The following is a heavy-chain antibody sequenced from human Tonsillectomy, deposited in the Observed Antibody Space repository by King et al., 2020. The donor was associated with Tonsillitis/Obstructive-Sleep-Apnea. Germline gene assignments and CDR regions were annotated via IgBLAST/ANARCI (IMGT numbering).Heavy chain of an antibody. CDR1: GGSISSSSYY. V-gene: IGHV4-39*01. J-gene: IGHJ4*02. D-gene: IGHD3-10*01. CDR2: IYYTGST. Sequence: QMQLQESGPGLVKPSETLSLTCTVSGGSISSSSYYWGWIRQPPGKGLEWIGTIYYTGSTYYSPSLKSRVTISVDTSKNQFSLKLSSVTAADTAVYYCARQAGDFDYWGQGTLVTVSS. CDR3: ARQAGDFDY.